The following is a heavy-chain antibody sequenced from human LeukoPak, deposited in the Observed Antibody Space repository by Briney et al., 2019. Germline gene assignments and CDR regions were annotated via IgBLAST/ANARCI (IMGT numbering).Heavy chain of an antibody. CDR1: GFTFSSYG. CDR3: AKDNGRLRPDLIDY. J-gene: IGHJ4*02. V-gene: IGHV3-30*02. CDR2: IRYDGSNK. D-gene: IGHD4-17*01. Sequence: GGSLRLSCAASGFTFSSYGMHWVRQAPGKGLEWVAFIRYDGSNKYYADSVKGRFTISRDNSKNTLYLQMNSLRAEGMAVYYCAKDNGRLRPDLIDYWGQGTLVTVSS.